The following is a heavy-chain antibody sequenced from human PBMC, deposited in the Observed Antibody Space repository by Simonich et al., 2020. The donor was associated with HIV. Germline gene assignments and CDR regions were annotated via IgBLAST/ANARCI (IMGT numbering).Heavy chain of an antibody. CDR2: ISAYNGNT. CDR3: ARPSFYSSSSPYYYYGMDV. V-gene: IGHV1-18*01. J-gene: IGHJ6*02. D-gene: IGHD6-6*01. Sequence: QVQLVQSGAEVKKPGASVKVSCKASGYTFTSYGISWVRQAPGQGLEWMGWISAYNGNTNYAQKLQGRGTMTTDTSTSTAYMELRSLRSDDTAVYYCARPSFYSSSSPYYYYGMDVWGQGTTVTVSS. CDR1: GYTFTSYG.